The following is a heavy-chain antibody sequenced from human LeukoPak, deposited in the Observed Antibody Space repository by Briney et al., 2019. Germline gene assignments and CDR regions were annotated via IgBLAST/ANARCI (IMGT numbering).Heavy chain of an antibody. CDR3: ARSLNGFYRGLDF. V-gene: IGHV3-23*01. CDR1: GFSFNRYA. D-gene: IGHD3-22*01. Sequence: GGSLRLSCAASGFSFNRYAMNWVRQAPGKGLEWVSVISSTGATTYYAASVKGRFTISRDNSKSTLYLQMDALRADDTAVYYCARSLNGFYRGLDFWGQGTLVTVSS. CDR2: ISSTGATT. J-gene: IGHJ4*02.